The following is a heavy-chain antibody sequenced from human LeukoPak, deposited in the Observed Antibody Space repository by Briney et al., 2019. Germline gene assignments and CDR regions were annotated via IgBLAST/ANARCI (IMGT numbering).Heavy chain of an antibody. CDR3: ARSLYSSSSGGIDY. D-gene: IGHD6-6*01. V-gene: IGHV3-30*02. CDR1: GFTFSYYG. Sequence: GGSLRLSCAASGFTFSYYGMHWVRQAPGKGLEWVAFVRFDGNDKFYADSVKGRFTISRDTSKNTLYLQMTSLTPEDTAVYYCARSLYSSSSGGIDYWGQGTLVTVSS. CDR2: VRFDGNDK. J-gene: IGHJ4*02.